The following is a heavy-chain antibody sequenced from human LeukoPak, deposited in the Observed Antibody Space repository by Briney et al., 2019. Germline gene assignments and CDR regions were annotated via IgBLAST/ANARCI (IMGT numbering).Heavy chain of an antibody. Sequence: SSETLSLTCAVYGGSFNNYYWSCIRQTPGKGLEWIGEINHSGNTNYNPSLKSRVTISLDTSKNQFSLNLTSVTAADTAVYYCHMVRGGGYFDYWGQGTLVTVSS. J-gene: IGHJ4*02. CDR2: INHSGNT. D-gene: IGHD3-10*01. CDR3: HMVRGGGYFDY. CDR1: GGSFNNYY. V-gene: IGHV4-34*01.